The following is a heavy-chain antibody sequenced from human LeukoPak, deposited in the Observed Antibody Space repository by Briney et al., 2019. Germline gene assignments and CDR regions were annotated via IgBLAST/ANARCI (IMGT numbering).Heavy chain of an antibody. CDR3: AREREAGDYVRWFDP. J-gene: IGHJ5*02. Sequence: SETLSLTCTVSGGSISSSSYYWGWIRQPPEKGLEWIGSIYYSGSTYYNPSLKSRVTLSVDTSKNQFSLKLSPVTAADTAVYYCAREREAGDYVRWFDPWGQGTLVTVSS. V-gene: IGHV4-39*07. D-gene: IGHD4-17*01. CDR1: GGSISSSSYY. CDR2: IYYSGST.